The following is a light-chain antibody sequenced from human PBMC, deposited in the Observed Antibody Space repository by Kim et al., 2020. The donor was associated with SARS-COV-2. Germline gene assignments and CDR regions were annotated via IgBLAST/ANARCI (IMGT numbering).Light chain of an antibody. CDR2: YDS. CDR3: QVWDSSSDHSYWV. CDR1: NIGSKS. V-gene: IGLV3-21*04. Sequence: SYELTQPPSVSVAPGKTARITCGGNNIGSKSVHWYQQKPGQAPVLVIYYDSDRPSGIPERFSGSNSGNTATLTISRVEAGDEAEYYCQVWDSSSDHSYWVFGGGTQVTVL. J-gene: IGLJ3*02.